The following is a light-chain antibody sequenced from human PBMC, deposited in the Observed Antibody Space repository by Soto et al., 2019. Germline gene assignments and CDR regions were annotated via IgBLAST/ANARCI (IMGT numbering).Light chain of an antibody. J-gene: IGKJ2*01. CDR1: QSVYGNY. V-gene: IGKV3-20*01. CDR3: QQSYTTVYT. Sequence: PGERATLSCRASQSVYGNYLAWYQQKPGQAPRLXIYGASRRATGIPDRFSGSGAGTEFTLTISSLQPEDFATYYCQQSYTTVYTFGQGTKVDIK. CDR2: GAS.